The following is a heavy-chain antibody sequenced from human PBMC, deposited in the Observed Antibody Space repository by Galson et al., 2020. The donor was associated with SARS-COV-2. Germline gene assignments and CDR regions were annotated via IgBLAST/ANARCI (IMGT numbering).Heavy chain of an antibody. Sequence: SETLSLTCSVSGGSISSYYWSWIRQPAGKGLEWIGRLNTSGSTNYNLSLKSRVTMSIDTSKNQFSLKLTSVTAADTAVYYCARVGNFYDSNGYKQGHFDNWGQGTLVTVSS. CDR2: LNTSGST. D-gene: IGHD3-22*01. CDR1: GGSISSYY. J-gene: IGHJ4*02. CDR3: ARVGNFYDSNGYKQGHFDN. V-gene: IGHV4-4*07.